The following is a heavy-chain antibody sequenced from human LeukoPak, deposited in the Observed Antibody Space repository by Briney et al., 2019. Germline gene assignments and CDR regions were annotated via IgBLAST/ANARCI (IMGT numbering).Heavy chain of an antibody. CDR1: GFTFSTYA. CDR2: ISGSGGST. Sequence: GGSLRLSCATSGFTFSTYAMNWLRLAPGKGLEWVSAISGSGGSTYYADSVKGRFTISRDNSKNTLYLQMNSLRAEDTAVYYCAKGDDYVWGSYRYGYYFDYWGQGTLVTVSS. J-gene: IGHJ4*02. CDR3: AKGDDYVWGSYRYGYYFDY. V-gene: IGHV3-23*01. D-gene: IGHD3-16*02.